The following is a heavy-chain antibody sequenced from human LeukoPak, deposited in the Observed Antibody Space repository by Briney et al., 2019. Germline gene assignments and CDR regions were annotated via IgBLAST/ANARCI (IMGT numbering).Heavy chain of an antibody. CDR2: IRFDGSHK. V-gene: IGHV3-30*02. Sequence: PGGSLRLSCAASGFTFSNYGMHWVRQAPGKGLEWVALIRFDGSHKYYADSVKGRFTISRDNSKSTVYLQMNSLRAEDTAVYYCASAGTSFEYYFDYWGQGTLVTVSS. J-gene: IGHJ4*02. CDR3: ASAGTSFEYYFDY. CDR1: GFTFSNYG. D-gene: IGHD2-2*01.